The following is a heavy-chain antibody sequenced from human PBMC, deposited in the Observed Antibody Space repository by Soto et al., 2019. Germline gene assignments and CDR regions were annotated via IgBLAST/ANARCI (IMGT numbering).Heavy chain of an antibody. V-gene: IGHV3-23*01. J-gene: IGHJ4*02. D-gene: IGHD2-8*01. CDR2: ISGSGGST. CDR1: GFTFSSYA. CDR3: AKDHTLIVLMVYAIPVYYFDY. Sequence: VGSLRLSCAASGFTFSSYAMSWVRQAPGKGLEWVSAISGSGGSTYYADSVKGRFTISRDNSKNTLYLQMNSLRAEDTAVYYCAKDHTLIVLMVYAIPVYYFDYWGQGTLVTVSS.